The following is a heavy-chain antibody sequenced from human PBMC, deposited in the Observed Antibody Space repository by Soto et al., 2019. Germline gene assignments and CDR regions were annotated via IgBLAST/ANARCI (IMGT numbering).Heavy chain of an antibody. V-gene: IGHV3-48*01. CDR1: GFTFSSYS. J-gene: IGHJ4*02. CDR2: ISSSSSTI. D-gene: IGHD4-17*01. Sequence: GGSLRLSCAASGFTFSSYSMNWVRQAPGKGLEWVSYISSSSSTICYADSVKGRFTISRDNAKNSLYLQMNSLRAEDTAVYYCARGPDTVTTPFDYWGQGTLVTVSS. CDR3: ARGPDTVTTPFDY.